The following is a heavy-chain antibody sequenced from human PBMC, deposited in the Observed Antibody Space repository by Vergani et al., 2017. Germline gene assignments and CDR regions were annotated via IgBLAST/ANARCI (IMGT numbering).Heavy chain of an antibody. CDR1: GESIRSGSHY. D-gene: IGHD2-21*01. V-gene: IGHV3-15*01. J-gene: IGHJ6*03. CDR3: TAEKEVAFYYSYYHMDV. CDR2: IKSNADGGSA. Sequence: VKLQESGPGLLKPSQTLSLTCTVSGESIRSGSHYWSWIRQPAGKGPEWVARIKSNADGGSADYAASVKGRFIISRDDSKNFLYLQMNSLKIEDTALYFCTAEKEVAFYYSYYHMDVWGKGTTVTVSS.